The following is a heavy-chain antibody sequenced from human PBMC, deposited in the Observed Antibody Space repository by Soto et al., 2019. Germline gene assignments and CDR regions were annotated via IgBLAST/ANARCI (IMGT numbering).Heavy chain of an antibody. D-gene: IGHD6-6*01. CDR2: IRSKANSYAT. CDR1: GFTFSGSA. V-gene: IGHV3-73*01. J-gene: IGHJ4*02. CDR3: TRHGYSSSSSY. Sequence: GGSLRLSCSASGFTFSGSAMHWVRQASGKGLEWVGRIRSKANSYATAYAASVKGRFTISRDDSKNTAYLQMNSLKTEDTAVYYCTRHGYSSSSSYWGQGTLVTVS.